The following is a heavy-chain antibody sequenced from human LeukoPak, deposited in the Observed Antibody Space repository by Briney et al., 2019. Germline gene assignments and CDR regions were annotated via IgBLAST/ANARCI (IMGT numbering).Heavy chain of an antibody. J-gene: IGHJ3*02. V-gene: IGHV4-34*01. CDR2: INHSGST. CDR1: GGSFSGYY. CDR3: ARGAPKEIQLWLRLRGVAFDI. D-gene: IGHD5-18*01. Sequence: SETLSLTCAVYGGSFSGYYWSWIRQPPGKGLEWIGEINHSGSTNYNPSLKSRVTISVDTSKSQFSLKLNSVTAADTAVYYCARGAPKEIQLWLRLRGVAFDIWGQGTMVTVSS.